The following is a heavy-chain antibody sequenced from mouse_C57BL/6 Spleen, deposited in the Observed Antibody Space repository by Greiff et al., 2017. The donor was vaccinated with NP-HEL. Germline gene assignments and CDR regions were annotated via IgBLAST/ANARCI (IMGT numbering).Heavy chain of an antibody. V-gene: IGHV1-9*01. Sequence: VQLQQSGAELMKPGASMKLSCKATGYTFTGYWIEWVKQRPGHGLEWIGEILPGSGSTNYNEKFKGKATFTADTSSNTAYMQLSSLTTEDSAIYYCARSGIYYYGSSYVWYFDVWGTGTTVTVSS. CDR2: ILPGSGST. J-gene: IGHJ1*03. CDR3: ARSGIYYYGSSYVWYFDV. CDR1: GYTFTGYW. D-gene: IGHD1-1*01.